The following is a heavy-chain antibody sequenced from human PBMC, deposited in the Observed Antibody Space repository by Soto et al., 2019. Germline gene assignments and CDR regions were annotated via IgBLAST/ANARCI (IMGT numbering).Heavy chain of an antibody. J-gene: IGHJ4*02. Sequence: EVQLVESGGGVVQPGGSLRLSCAASGFSFSDYEMNWVRQAPGKGLEWVSYSSRSGSTIEYADSVKGRFTISRDYAKTSLYLQMNSLRVENTAVYYCAIGYYATKFDYWGQGTLVTVSS. CDR1: GFSFSDYE. CDR2: SSRSGSTI. V-gene: IGHV3-48*03. D-gene: IGHD3-22*01. CDR3: AIGYYATKFDY.